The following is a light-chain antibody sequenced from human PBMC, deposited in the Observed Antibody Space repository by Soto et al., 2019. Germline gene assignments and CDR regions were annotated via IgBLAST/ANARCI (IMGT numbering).Light chain of an antibody. CDR1: SSDVGGYNF. V-gene: IGLV2-14*01. CDR3: NSYTRTTNTVA. J-gene: IGLJ2*01. CDR2: EVS. Sequence: QSALTQPASVSGSPGQSIAISYTGTSSDVGGYNFVSWFQQHPGKAPKLIIYEVSNRPSGVSNRFSGSKSGNTASLTISGLQAEDEADYYCNSYTRTTNTVAFGGGTKVTVL.